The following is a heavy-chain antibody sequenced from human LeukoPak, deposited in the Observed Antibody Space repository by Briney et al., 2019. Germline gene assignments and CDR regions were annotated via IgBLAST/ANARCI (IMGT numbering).Heavy chain of an antibody. CDR3: AREPRGPLKDAFDI. Sequence: GGSLRLSCAASGFTFSSYWMSWVRQAPGKGLEWVANIKQDGSEKYYVDSVKGRFTISRDNAKNSLYLQMNSLRAEDTAVYCCAREPRGPLKDAFDIWGQGTMVTVSS. CDR1: GFTFSSYW. V-gene: IGHV3-7*03. CDR2: IKQDGSEK. J-gene: IGHJ3*02.